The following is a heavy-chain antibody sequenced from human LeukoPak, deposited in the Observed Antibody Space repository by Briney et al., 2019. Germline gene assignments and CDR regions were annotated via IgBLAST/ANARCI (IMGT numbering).Heavy chain of an antibody. CDR1: GGSISSYY. V-gene: IGHV4-59*01. CDR3: AGYRASEFDI. CDR2: IYYSGCT. Sequence: SETLSLTCTVSGGSISSYYWSWIRQPPGKGLEWIGYIYYSGCTNYNPSLKSRVTISVDTSKNQFSLKLSSVTAADTAVYYCAGYRASEFDIWGQGTMVTVSS. D-gene: IGHD2-2*01. J-gene: IGHJ3*02.